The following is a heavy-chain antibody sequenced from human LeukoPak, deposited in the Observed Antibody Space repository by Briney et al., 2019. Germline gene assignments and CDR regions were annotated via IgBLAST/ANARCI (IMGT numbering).Heavy chain of an antibody. D-gene: IGHD2-2*01. V-gene: IGHV3-30-3*01. CDR2: ISYDGSNK. CDR1: GFTFSSYA. CDR3: AKASGEYQLLYDY. Sequence: GGSLRLSCAASGFTFSSYAMHWVRQAPGKGLEWVAVISYDGSNKYYADSVKGRFTISRDNSKNTLYLQMNSLRAEDTAVYYCAKASGEYQLLYDYWGQGTLVTVSS. J-gene: IGHJ4*02.